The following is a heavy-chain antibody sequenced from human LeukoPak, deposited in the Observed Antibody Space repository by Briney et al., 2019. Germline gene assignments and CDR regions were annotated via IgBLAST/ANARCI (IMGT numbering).Heavy chain of an antibody. CDR1: GGSISSPY. CDR2: IHFSGST. V-gene: IGHV4-59*08. Sequence: SETLSLTCTVSGGSISSPYWSWIRQPPGKGLQWIGYIHFSGSTKYNPSLKNRVTITVDTSQDQFSLNLTSVTAADTAVYYCVRQGSGTYWDRNFQHWGQGTLVIVSS. J-gene: IGHJ1*01. CDR3: VRQGSGTYWDRNFQH. D-gene: IGHD1-26*01.